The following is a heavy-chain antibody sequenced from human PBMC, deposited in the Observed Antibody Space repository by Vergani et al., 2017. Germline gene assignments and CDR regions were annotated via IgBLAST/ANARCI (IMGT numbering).Heavy chain of an antibody. J-gene: IGHJ4*02. CDR1: GGSISSSSYY. V-gene: IGHV4-39*01. D-gene: IGHD1-26*01. Sequence: QLQLQESGPGLVKPSETLSLTCTVSGGSISSSSYYWGWIRQPPGKGLEWIGSIYYSGSTCYNPSLKSRVTISVDTSKNQFSLKLSSVTAADTAVYYCARLSRGSYLYWGQGTLVTVSS. CDR3: ARLSRGSYLY. CDR2: IYYSGST.